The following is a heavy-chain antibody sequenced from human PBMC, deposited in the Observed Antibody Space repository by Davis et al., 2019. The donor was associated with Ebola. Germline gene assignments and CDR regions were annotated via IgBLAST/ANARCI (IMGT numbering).Heavy chain of an antibody. D-gene: IGHD2-2*02. CDR1: GFTFSGSA. CDR3: TPYCSSTSCYTTGYMDV. Sequence: PGGSLRLSCAASGFTFSGSAMHWVRQASGKGLEWVGRIRSKANSYATAYAASVKGRFTISRDDSKNTAYLQMNSLKTEDTAVYYCTPYCSSTSCYTTGYMDVWGKGTTVTVSS. J-gene: IGHJ6*03. V-gene: IGHV3-73*01. CDR2: IRSKANSYAT.